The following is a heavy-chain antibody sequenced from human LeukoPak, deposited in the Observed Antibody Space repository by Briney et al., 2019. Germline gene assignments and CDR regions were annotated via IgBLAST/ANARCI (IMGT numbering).Heavy chain of an antibody. CDR1: GGTFSSYA. CDR2: IIPIFGTA. D-gene: IGHD2-2*02. CDR3: ARDPYCSSTSCYTLFDP. V-gene: IGHV1-69*01. J-gene: IGHJ5*02. Sequence: ASVKVSRKASGGTFSSYAISWVRQAPGQGLEWMGGIIPIFGTANYAQKFQGRVTITADESTSTAYMELSSLRSEDTAVYYCARDPYCSSTSCYTLFDPWGQGTLVTVSS.